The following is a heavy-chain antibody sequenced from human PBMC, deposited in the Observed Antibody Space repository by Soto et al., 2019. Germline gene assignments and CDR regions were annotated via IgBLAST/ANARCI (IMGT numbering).Heavy chain of an antibody. D-gene: IGHD6-13*01. J-gene: IGHJ5*02. V-gene: IGHV4-59*01. CDR2: IYYSGST. Sequence: SETLSLTCTVSGGSTSSYYWSWIRQPPGKGLEWIGYIYYSGSTNYNPSLKSRVTISVDTSKNQFSLKLSSVTAADTAVYYCATQKVGGIAAAGTGGWFDPWGQGTLVTVSS. CDR1: GGSTSSYY. CDR3: ATQKVGGIAAAGTGGWFDP.